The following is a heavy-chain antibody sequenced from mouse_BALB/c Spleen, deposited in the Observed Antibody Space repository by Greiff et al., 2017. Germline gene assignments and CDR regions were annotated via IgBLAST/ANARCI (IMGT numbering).Heavy chain of an antibody. CDR2: INPNNGNT. Sequence: VQLQQSGPELVKPGASVKMSCKASGFTFTDYYMKWVKQSPGKGLEWIGDINPNNGNTFYNQKFKGKATFTIDKSSSTAYVQLNILTSKDSAIYYCERSDGTGLYFDYWGQGTTLTVSS. D-gene: IGHD4-1*01. V-gene: IGHV1-26*01. CDR1: GFTFTDYY. J-gene: IGHJ2*01. CDR3: ERSDGTGLYFDY.